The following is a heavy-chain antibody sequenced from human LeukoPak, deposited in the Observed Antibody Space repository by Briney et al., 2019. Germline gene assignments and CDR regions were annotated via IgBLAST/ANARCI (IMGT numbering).Heavy chain of an antibody. Sequence: GGSLRLSCAASGFTFSGHWMTWVRQAPGKGLEWVANIKEDGSKKNYVDSVKGRFTISRDNAKNSLYLQMTSLRAEDTAMYYCATPLDYRDSSGFHQGGDWGQGTLVTVSS. CDR3: ATPLDYRDSSGFHQGGD. CDR1: GFTFSGHW. J-gene: IGHJ4*02. V-gene: IGHV3-7*03. D-gene: IGHD3-22*01. CDR2: IKEDGSKK.